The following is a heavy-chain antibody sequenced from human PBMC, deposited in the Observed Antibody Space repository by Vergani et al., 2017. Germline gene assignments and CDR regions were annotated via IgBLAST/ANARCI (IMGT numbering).Heavy chain of an antibody. V-gene: IGHV5-51*01. D-gene: IGHD2-21*01. CDR1: ESSFISNE. CDR2: INPIDSKI. Sequence: EVMLVQSGAEVKKPGESVKISCKYSESSFISNEIAWVRQMSGKGLQWMGNINPIDSKIAYSPSFQGQAIMSLDKSITTAYLQWRSLKASDTAIYYCTRHXPCGDGACLHFDQWGQGTQVTVSS. J-gene: IGHJ4*02. CDR3: TRHXPCGDGACLHFDQ.